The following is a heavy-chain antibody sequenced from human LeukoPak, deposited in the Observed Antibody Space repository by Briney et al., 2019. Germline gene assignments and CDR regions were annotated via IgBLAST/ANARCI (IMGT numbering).Heavy chain of an antibody. V-gene: IGHV1-2*02. CDR2: INPNSGGT. Sequence: ASVKVSCKASGYTFTGYYMHWVRQAPGQGLEWMGWINPNSGGTNYAQKFQGRVTMTRDTSISTAYMELRSLRSDDTAVYYCARTSAWSLRYFDWLLSPAPNFDYWGQGTLVTVSS. CDR3: ARTSAWSLRYFDWLLSPAPNFDY. CDR1: GYTFTGYY. D-gene: IGHD3-9*01. J-gene: IGHJ4*02.